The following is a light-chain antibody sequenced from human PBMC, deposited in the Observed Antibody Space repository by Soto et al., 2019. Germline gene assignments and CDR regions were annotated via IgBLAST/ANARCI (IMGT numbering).Light chain of an antibody. CDR2: GAS. Sequence: EIVLTQSPGTLSLSPGERATLSCRASQSVSSSYLAWYQQKPGQAPRLLIYGASSRATGIPDRFSGSGSGTDFNLTISRLEPEDFAVYYCQQYGSSSTFGQGTKVEIK. CDR1: QSVSSSY. J-gene: IGKJ1*01. CDR3: QQYGSSST. V-gene: IGKV3-20*01.